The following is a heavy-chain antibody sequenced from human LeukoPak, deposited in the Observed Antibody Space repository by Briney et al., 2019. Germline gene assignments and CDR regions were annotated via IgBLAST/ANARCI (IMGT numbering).Heavy chain of an antibody. CDR2: IYYSGST. CDR3: ARDLENWFDP. V-gene: IGHV4-39*07. D-gene: IGHD5-24*01. Sequence: SETLSLTCTVSGGSISSSSYYWGWLRQPPGTGLEWIGSIYYSGSTYYNPSLKSRVTISVDTSKNQFSLKLSSVTAADTAVYYCARDLENWFDPWGQGTLVTVSS. CDR1: GGSISSSSYY. J-gene: IGHJ5*02.